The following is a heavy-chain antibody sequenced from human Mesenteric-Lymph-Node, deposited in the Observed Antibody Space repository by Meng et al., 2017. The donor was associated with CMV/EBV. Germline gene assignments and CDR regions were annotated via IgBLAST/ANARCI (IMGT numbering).Heavy chain of an antibody. CDR1: GFSFSNYW. J-gene: IGHJ6*02. CDR3: VREPVGEGAPYYYYYGMDV. V-gene: IGHV3-74*01. D-gene: IGHD1-26*01. CDR2: MNSDGRTK. Sequence: GGSLRLSCAASGFSFSNYWMYWVRQVPGKGLVWVSRMNSDGRTKSYADSVKGRFTISRDNAKNTLYLQMDSLRDEDTAVYYCVREPVGEGAPYYYYYGMDVWGQGTTVTVSS.